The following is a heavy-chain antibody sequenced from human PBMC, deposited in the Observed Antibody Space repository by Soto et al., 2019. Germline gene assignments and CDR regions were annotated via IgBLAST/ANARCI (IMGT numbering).Heavy chain of an antibody. CDR1: GYTFTSYG. Sequence: QVQLVQSGAVVKKPGASVKVSCKASGYTFTSYGISWVRQAPGQGLEWMGWISAYNGNTNYAQKLQGRVTMTTDTSTSTAYMELRSLRSDDTAVYYCAKDYYGSGSYASYYYYGMDVWGQGTTVTVSS. CDR2: ISAYNGNT. V-gene: IGHV1-18*01. J-gene: IGHJ6*02. CDR3: AKDYYGSGSYASYYYYGMDV. D-gene: IGHD3-10*01.